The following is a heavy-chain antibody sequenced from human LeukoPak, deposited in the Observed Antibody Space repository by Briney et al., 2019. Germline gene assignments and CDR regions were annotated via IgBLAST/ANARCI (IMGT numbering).Heavy chain of an antibody. CDR3: ARRPRAAIKYYYYYYMDV. J-gene: IGHJ6*03. CDR2: IYYSGST. CDR1: GGSISSSSYY. V-gene: IGHV4-39*07. Sequence: SETLSLTCTVSGGSISSSSYYWGWIRQPPGKGLEWIGSIYYSGSTYYNPSLKSRVTISVDTSKNQFSLKLSSVTAADTAVYYCARRPRAAIKYYYYYYMDVWGKGTTVTVSS. D-gene: IGHD2-2*02.